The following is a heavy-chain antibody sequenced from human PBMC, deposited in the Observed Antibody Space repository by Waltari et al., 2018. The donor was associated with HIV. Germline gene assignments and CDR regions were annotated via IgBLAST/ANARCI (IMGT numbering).Heavy chain of an antibody. Sequence: QVQLVQSGAEVKKPGSSVKVSCKASGGTFSSYAISWVRQAPGQGLEWMGGIIPIFGTANYAQKFQGRVTITADRSTSTAYMELSSLRSEDTAVYYCAREIAGLARLWDAFDIWGQGTMVTVSS. V-gene: IGHV1-69*06. J-gene: IGHJ3*02. CDR2: IIPIFGTA. D-gene: IGHD3-16*01. CDR1: GGTFSSYA. CDR3: AREIAGLARLWDAFDI.